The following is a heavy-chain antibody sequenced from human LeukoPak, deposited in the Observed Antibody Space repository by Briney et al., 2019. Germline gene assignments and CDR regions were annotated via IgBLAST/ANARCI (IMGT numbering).Heavy chain of an antibody. J-gene: IGHJ4*02. CDR1: GGSFSGYY. Sequence: KTSETLSLTCAVYGGSFSGYYWSWIRQPPGKGLEWIGEINHSGSTNYNPSLKSRVTISVDTSKNQFSLKLSSVTAADTAVYYCARMTYYYDSSGSNWGQGTLVTVSS. D-gene: IGHD3-22*01. V-gene: IGHV4-34*01. CDR3: ARMTYYYDSSGSN. CDR2: INHSGST.